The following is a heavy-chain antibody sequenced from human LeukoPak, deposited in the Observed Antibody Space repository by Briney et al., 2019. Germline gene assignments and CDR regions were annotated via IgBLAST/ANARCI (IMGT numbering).Heavy chain of an antibody. CDR2: ISWNSGSI. Sequence: QPGRSLRLSCAASGFTFVDYAMHWVRQTPGKGLEWVSGISWNSGSIGYADSVKGRFTISRDNAKNSLYLQMNSLRAEDTALYYCAKVLMVRGVSTFDYWGQGTLVTVSS. V-gene: IGHV3-9*01. CDR3: AKVLMVRGVSTFDY. CDR1: GFTFVDYA. J-gene: IGHJ4*02. D-gene: IGHD3-10*01.